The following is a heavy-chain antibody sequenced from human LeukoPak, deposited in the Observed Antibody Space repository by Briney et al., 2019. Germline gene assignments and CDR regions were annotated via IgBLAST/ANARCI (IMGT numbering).Heavy chain of an antibody. D-gene: IGHD3-22*01. CDR1: GGSISSGSYY. V-gene: IGHV4-61*02. CDR3: ARSDTHYYDSSGYFDY. J-gene: IGHJ4*02. Sequence: PSETLSLTCTVSGGSISSGSYYWSWIRQPAGKGLEWIGRIYTSGSTNYNPSLKSRVTISVDTSRNQFSLKLRSVTAADTAVYYCARSDTHYYDSSGYFDYWGQGTLVTVSS. CDR2: IYTSGST.